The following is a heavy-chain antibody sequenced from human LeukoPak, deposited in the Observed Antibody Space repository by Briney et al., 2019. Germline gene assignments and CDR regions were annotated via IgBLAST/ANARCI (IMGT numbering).Heavy chain of an antibody. D-gene: IGHD1-26*01. CDR2: ISYDGSNK. J-gene: IGHJ4*02. Sequence: PGGSLRLSCAASGFTFSSYGMHWVRQAPGKGLEWVAVISYDGSNKYYADSVKGRFTISRDNSKNSLYLQMKSLRAEDTALYYCARRGYHDYSGFDYWGQGTLVTVSS. CDR1: GFTFSSYG. V-gene: IGHV3-30*03. CDR3: ARRGYHDYSGFDY.